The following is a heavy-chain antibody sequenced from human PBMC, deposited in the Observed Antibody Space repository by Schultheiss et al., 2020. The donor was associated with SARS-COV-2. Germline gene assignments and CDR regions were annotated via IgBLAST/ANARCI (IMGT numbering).Heavy chain of an antibody. V-gene: IGHV3-23*01. J-gene: IGHJ6*02. CDR2: ISGSGGST. CDR1: GFTVSSNY. Sequence: GGSLRLSCAASGFTVSSNYMSWIRQAPGKGLEWVSAISGSGGSTYYADSVKGRFTISRDNSKNTLYLQMNSLRAEDTAVYYCAKGYSSGWYGYYYYGMDVWGQGTTVTVSS. D-gene: IGHD6-19*01. CDR3: AKGYSSGWYGYYYYGMDV.